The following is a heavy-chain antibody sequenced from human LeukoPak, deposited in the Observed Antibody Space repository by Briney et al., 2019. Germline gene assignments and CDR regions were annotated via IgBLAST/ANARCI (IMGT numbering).Heavy chain of an antibody. Sequence: GGSLRLSCEASGFIFVEYAMHWVRQVPGRGLEWVSGINWKSDIIGYAGSVKGRFTISRDNAKNSLYLQMNNLRVEGTALYYCTNLAWATGEDVWGQGTTVTVSS. D-gene: IGHD1-14*01. CDR3: TNLAWATGEDV. J-gene: IGHJ6*02. CDR2: INWKSDII. V-gene: IGHV3-9*01. CDR1: GFIFVEYA.